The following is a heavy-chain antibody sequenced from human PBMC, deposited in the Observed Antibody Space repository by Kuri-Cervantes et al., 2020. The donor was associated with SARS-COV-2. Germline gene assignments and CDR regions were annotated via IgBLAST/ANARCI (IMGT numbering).Heavy chain of an antibody. V-gene: IGHV3-30-3*01. CDR2: ISYDGSNK. D-gene: IGHD3-10*01. CDR1: GFTFSSYA. J-gene: IGHJ6*03. CDR3: AKGGDYLVVQYYYMDV. Sequence: GESLKISCAASGFTFSSYAMHWVRQAPGKGLEWVAVISYDGSNKYYADSVKGRFTISRDNSKNTLYLQMNSLRAEDTAGYYCAKGGDYLVVQYYYMDVWGKGTTVTVSS.